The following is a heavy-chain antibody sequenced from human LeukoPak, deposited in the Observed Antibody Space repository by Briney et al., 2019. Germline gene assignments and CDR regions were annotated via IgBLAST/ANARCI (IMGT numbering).Heavy chain of an antibody. CDR2: IYPGDSDT. Sequence: GESLKISCKGSGHSFTSYWIGWVRQMPGKGLEWMGIIYPGDSDTRYSPSFQGQVTISADKSISTAYLQWSSLKASDTAVYYCARGVGHASSSWYEDYWGQGTLVTVSS. CDR3: ARGVGHASSSWYEDY. CDR1: GHSFTSYW. D-gene: IGHD6-13*01. J-gene: IGHJ4*02. V-gene: IGHV5-51*01.